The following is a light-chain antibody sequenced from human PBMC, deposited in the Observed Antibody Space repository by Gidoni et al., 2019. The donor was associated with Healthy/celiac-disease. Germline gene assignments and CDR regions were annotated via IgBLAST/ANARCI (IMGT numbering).Light chain of an antibody. J-gene: IGLJ1*01. CDR2: DVS. Sequence: QSALTQPASVSGSPGQSITISCTGTSSDVGGYNYVSWYQQHPGKAPKLMIYDVSNRPSGVSNRFSGSKSGNTASLTISGLQAEDEADYYCSSYTSSSTSYVFGTGTKVXV. CDR3: SSYTSSSTSYV. CDR1: SSDVGGYNY. V-gene: IGLV2-14*03.